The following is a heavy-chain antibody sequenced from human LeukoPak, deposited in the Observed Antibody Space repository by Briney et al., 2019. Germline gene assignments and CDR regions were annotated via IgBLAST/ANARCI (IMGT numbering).Heavy chain of an antibody. CDR3: AGHSSSWYGWFDP. V-gene: IGHV3-20*04. CDR2: INWNGGST. D-gene: IGHD6-13*01. CDR1: GFTFDDYG. Sequence: GESLRLSCAASGFTFDDYGMSWVRQAPGMGLEWVSGINWNGGSTGYADSVKGRFTISRDNAKNSLYLQMNSLRAEDTALYYCAGHSSSWYGWFDPWGQGTLVTVSS. J-gene: IGHJ5*02.